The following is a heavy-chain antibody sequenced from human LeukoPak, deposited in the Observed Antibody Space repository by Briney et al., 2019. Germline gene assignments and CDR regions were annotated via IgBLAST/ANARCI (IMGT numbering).Heavy chain of an antibody. CDR3: VRVGNELLSKNFDY. V-gene: IGHV1-2*02. D-gene: IGHD2-21*02. Sequence: GASVKVSCKASGFTFTGYYIHWVRQAPGQGLEWMGYINPHSGGTNSPQKFQGRVTMTTDTSISAAYMELSSLISDDTAMYYCVRVGNELLSKNFDYWGQGTLVTVSS. CDR1: GFTFTGYY. J-gene: IGHJ4*02. CDR2: INPHSGGT.